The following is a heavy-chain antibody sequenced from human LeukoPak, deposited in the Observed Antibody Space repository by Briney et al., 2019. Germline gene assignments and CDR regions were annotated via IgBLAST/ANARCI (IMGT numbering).Heavy chain of an antibody. CDR3: AKDTTRYYFDY. CDR2: ISGPGGST. CDR1: GFTFSSFA. D-gene: IGHD1-26*01. V-gene: IGHV3-23*01. Sequence: GGSLNLSCAASGFTFSSFAMSWAGRPPGKGLGGVSGISGPGGSTYYADSVKGRFTISRDNSKNTLYLQMNSLRAEDTAVYYCAKDTTRYYFDYWGQGTLVTVSS. J-gene: IGHJ4*02.